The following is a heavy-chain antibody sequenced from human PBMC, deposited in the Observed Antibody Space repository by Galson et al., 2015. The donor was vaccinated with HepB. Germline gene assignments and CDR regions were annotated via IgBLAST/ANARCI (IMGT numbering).Heavy chain of an antibody. CDR2: ILHDETDI. Sequence: SLILCCAASEFSFGSTVLHGVRQSPGKRLEWVAVILHDETDIRYTDSVNGRFHISRDNSKNTLYLQMDSLRAEDTGLYHCAKDLSGYWTYDYWGQGTLVTVSS. CDR1: EFSFGSTV. J-gene: IGHJ4*02. D-gene: IGHD1-1*01. CDR3: AKDLSGYWTYDY. V-gene: IGHV3-30-3*02.